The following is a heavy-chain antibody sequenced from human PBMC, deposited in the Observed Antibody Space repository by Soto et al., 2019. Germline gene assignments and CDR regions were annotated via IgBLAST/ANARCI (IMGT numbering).Heavy chain of an antibody. D-gene: IGHD2-2*01. J-gene: IGHJ6*02. CDR3: VKDTSTRSSDYYGPDL. Sequence: QVQLVESGGGVVQPGRSLRLSCAASGFSFSFYGMHWVRQAPGKGLEWEAVISHDGSNKYYGDSVKGRFTISRDNSKSTLDLQINSMRGEDKAVYYCVKDTSTRSSDYYGPDLWGQGTTVIVSS. CDR1: GFSFSFYG. CDR2: ISHDGSNK. V-gene: IGHV3-30*18.